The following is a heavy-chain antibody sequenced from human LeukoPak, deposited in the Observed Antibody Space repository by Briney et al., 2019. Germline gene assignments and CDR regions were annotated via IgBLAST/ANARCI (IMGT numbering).Heavy chain of an antibody. CDR1: GGSISSYY. J-gene: IGHJ6*02. CDR3: ARDSDSSGYYGYYGMDV. D-gene: IGHD3-22*01. Sequence: SETLSLTCTVSGGSISSYYWSWIWQPPGKGLEWIGYIYYSGSTNYNPSLKSRVTISVDTSKSQFSLKLSSVTAAGTAVYYCARDSDSSGYYGYYGMDVWGQGTTVTVSS. CDR2: IYYSGST. V-gene: IGHV4-59*01.